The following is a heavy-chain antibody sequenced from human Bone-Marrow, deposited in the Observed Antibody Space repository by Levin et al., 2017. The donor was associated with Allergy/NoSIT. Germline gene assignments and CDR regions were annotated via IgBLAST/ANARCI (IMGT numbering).Heavy chain of an antibody. D-gene: IGHD6-19*01. J-gene: IGHJ4*02. V-gene: IGHV1-2*02. Sequence: PAASVKVSCKASGYTFTPYYIHWVRQAPGQGLEWMGSIDPNTGGSNYAPKFQGRVTMTRDTSITTAYMELSGLRSDDTAIYYCARDGGFGEWLVQGDYWGQGTLVTVSS. CDR1: GYTFTPYY. CDR2: IDPNTGGS. CDR3: ARDGGFGEWLVQGDY.